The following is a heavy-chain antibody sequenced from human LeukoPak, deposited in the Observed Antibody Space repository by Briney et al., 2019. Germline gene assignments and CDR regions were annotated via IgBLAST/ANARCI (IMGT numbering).Heavy chain of an antibody. CDR1: GGSISSSSYY. CDR2: IYYSGST. Sequence: SETLSLTCTVSGGSISSSSYYWGWIRQPPGKGLEWIGSIYYSGSTYYNPSLKSRVTISVDTSKNQFSLKLSSVTAADTAVYYCARDSVFGSGWPQNLGNFDYWGQGTLVTVSS. D-gene: IGHD6-19*01. J-gene: IGHJ4*02. V-gene: IGHV4-39*07. CDR3: ARDSVFGSGWPQNLGNFDY.